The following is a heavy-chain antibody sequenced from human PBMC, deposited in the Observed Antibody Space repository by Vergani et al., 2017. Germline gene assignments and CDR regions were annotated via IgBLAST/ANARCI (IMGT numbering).Heavy chain of an antibody. CDR1: GFTFSSYA. D-gene: IGHD3-10*01. CDR2: ISYDGSKK. CDR3: ARGSIDSGNVPGLHYMDV. J-gene: IGHJ6*03. Sequence: QVQLVESGGGVVQPGRSRRLSCAASGFTFSSYAMHWVRQAPGKGLEWVAVISYDGSKKNYADSVKGRFTISRDNSKNTLYLQMNSLRAEDTAVYYCARGSIDSGNVPGLHYMDVWGKXP. V-gene: IGHV3-30-3*01.